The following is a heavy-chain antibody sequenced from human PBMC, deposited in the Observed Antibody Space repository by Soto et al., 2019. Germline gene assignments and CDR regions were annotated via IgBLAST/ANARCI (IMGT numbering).Heavy chain of an antibody. Sequence: PGGSLRFSCAASGFTFSSYEMNWVRQAPGKGLEWVSYISSSGSTIYYADSVKGRFTISRDNAKNSLYLQMNSLRAEDTAVYYCARDDYGDDGSSFDIWGQGTMVTVSS. J-gene: IGHJ3*02. CDR2: ISSSGSTI. D-gene: IGHD4-17*01. CDR1: GFTFSSYE. V-gene: IGHV3-48*03. CDR3: ARDDYGDDGSSFDI.